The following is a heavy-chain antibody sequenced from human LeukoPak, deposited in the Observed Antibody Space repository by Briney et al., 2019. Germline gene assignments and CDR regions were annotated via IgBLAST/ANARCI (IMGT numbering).Heavy chain of an antibody. CDR3: ASGGGLRLDY. D-gene: IGHD5-12*01. CDR2: IYHSGST. J-gene: IGHJ4*02. CDR1: GYSISSGYY. V-gene: IGHV4-38-2*02. Sequence: SETLSLTCTVSGYSISSGYYWGWIRQPPGKGLEWIGSIYHSGSTYYNPSLKSRVTISVDRSKNQFSLKLSSVTAADTAVYYCASGGGLRLDYWGQGTLVTVSS.